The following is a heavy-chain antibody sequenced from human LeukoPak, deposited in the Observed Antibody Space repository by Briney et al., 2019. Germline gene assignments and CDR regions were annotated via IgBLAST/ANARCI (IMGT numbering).Heavy chain of an antibody. CDR3: ARTITDAFDM. V-gene: IGHV3-74*01. CDR2: INSDGSSS. J-gene: IGHJ3*02. D-gene: IGHD3-10*01. CDR1: GFTVSSNY. Sequence: GGSLRLSCAASGFTVSSNYMSWVRQAPGKGLVWVSHINSDGSSSTYADSVKGRFTISRDNARNTLYLQMNSLRAEDTAVYYCARTITDAFDMWGQGTMVTVSS.